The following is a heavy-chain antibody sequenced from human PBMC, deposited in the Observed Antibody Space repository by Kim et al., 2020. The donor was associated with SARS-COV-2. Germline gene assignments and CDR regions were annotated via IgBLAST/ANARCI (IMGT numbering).Heavy chain of an antibody. V-gene: IGHV4-31*03. CDR2: IYYSGST. CDR3: ARDGPLGTSRNFDY. Sequence: SETLSLTCTVSGGSISSGGYYWSWIRQHPGKGLEWIGYIYYSGSTYYNPSLKSRVTISVDTSKNQFSLKLSSVTAADTAVYYCARDGPLGTSRNFDYWGQGTLVTVSS. J-gene: IGHJ4*02. CDR1: GGSISSGGYY. D-gene: IGHD2-2*01.